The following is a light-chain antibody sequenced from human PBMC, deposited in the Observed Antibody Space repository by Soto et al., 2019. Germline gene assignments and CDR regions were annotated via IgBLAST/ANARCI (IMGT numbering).Light chain of an antibody. CDR2: DVS. CDR1: STDVGRYNY. J-gene: IGLJ1*01. Sequence: QSALTQPASVSGSPGQSITISCTGTSTDVGRYNYVSWYQQHPCKAPKLMVYDVSNRPSWVSNRFSGSKSGITASLTISGLQAEDEADYYCTSYTSDSTYVFGTGTKVTVL. V-gene: IGLV2-14*01. CDR3: TSYTSDSTYV.